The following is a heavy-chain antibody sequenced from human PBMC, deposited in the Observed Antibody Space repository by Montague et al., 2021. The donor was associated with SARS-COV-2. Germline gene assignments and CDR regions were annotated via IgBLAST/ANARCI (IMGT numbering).Heavy chain of an antibody. CDR2: IDYSGST. D-gene: IGHD3-9*01. V-gene: IGHV4-59*01. CDR3: ARLPYDNSYGMDV. Sequence: SETLSLTCTVSGGSISTYYWNWIRQFPGKGLEWIGYIDYSGSTNYNPSLQSRVIISVDRSKIQFSLKLNSVTAADTAIYYCARLPYDNSYGMDVWGQGTTVTGSS. J-gene: IGHJ6*02. CDR1: GGSISTYY.